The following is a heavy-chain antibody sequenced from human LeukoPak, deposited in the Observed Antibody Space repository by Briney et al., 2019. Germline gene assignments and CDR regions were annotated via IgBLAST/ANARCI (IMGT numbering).Heavy chain of an antibody. D-gene: IGHD3-3*01. CDR3: ARGNIIWSGYYDY. CDR2: INHSGST. Sequence: SETLSLTCAVYGGSFSGYYWSWIRQPPGKGLEWIGEINHSGSTNYNPSLKSRVTISVDTSKNQFSLKLSSVTAADTAVYYCARGNIIWSGYYDYWGQGTLVTVSS. J-gene: IGHJ4*02. CDR1: GGSFSGYY. V-gene: IGHV4-34*01.